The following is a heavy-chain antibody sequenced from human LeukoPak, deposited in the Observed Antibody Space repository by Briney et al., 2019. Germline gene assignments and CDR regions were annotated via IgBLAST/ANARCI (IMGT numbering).Heavy chain of an antibody. J-gene: IGHJ5*02. Sequence: GGSLRPSCVASGFTFSDYWMSWVRQTPGKGLEWVANIKEDGSEKNYLDSVKGRFTISRDNAKNSLYLQMNGLGAEDTAVYYCARDVRYWYDPWGQGTLVTVSS. V-gene: IGHV3-7*01. CDR2: IKEDGSEK. CDR3: ARDVRYWYDP. CDR1: GFTFSDYW.